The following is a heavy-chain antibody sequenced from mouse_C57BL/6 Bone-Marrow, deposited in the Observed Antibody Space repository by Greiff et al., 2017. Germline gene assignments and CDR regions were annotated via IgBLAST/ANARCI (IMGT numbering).Heavy chain of an antibody. V-gene: IGHV14-4*01. J-gene: IGHJ2*01. CDR1: GFNIKDDY. CDR3: AREGYYFDY. CDR2: IDPEDGDT. Sequence: EVQLVESGAELVRPGASVKLSCTASGFNIKDDYMHWVKQRPEQGLEWIGWIDPEDGDTEYASKFQGKATITADTSSNTAYLQLSSLTSEDSAVYYCAREGYYFDYWGQGTTLTVSS.